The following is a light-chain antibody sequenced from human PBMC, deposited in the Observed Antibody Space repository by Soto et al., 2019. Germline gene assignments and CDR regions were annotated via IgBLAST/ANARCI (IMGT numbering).Light chain of an antibody. Sequence: EIVLTQSPGTLSLSPGERATLSCRASQSVTSDYFAWYQQKPGQAPKLLIYDAPSRATGIPDRFSGSGSGTDFTLTFSRLEPEDFAVYYCQQYGSSPLTFGGGTKVEIK. J-gene: IGKJ4*01. CDR3: QQYGSSPLT. CDR2: DAP. CDR1: QSVTSDY. V-gene: IGKV3-20*01.